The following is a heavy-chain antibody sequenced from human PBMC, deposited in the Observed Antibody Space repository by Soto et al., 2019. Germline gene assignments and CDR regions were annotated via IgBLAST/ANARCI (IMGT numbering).Heavy chain of an antibody. CDR2: VNSYDGTT. Sequence: QVQLVQSAPELQRPGDSVKVSCKTSSYTFTSYPYSWVRQAPGQGLEWMGWVNSYDGTTKVAQQFRDRITLTADKSAATVFMELRRLTSDDTAVYYCAREYYGTTTWIDYWGQGTLVAVSS. CDR3: AREYYGTTTWIDY. D-gene: IGHD1-7*01. V-gene: IGHV1-18*04. J-gene: IGHJ4*02. CDR1: SYTFTSYP.